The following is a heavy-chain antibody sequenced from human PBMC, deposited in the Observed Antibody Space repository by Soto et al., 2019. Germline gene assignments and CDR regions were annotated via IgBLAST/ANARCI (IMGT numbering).Heavy chain of an antibody. CDR1: GCSISSYY. CDR3: ARDRRDGYNYYYYYGMDV. CDR2: IYYSGST. J-gene: IGHJ6*02. D-gene: IGHD5-12*01. Sequence: SETLSLTCTVSGCSISSYYWSWIRQPPGKGLEWIGYIYYSGSTNYNPSLKSRVTISVDTSKNQFSLKLSSVTAADTAVYYCARDRRDGYNYYYYYGMDVWGQGTTVTVSS. V-gene: IGHV4-59*01.